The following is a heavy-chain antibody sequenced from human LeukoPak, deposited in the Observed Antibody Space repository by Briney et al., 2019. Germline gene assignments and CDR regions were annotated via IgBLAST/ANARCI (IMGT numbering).Heavy chain of an antibody. CDR1: GGSFSGYY. CDR2: INHSGST. D-gene: IGHD6-13*01. V-gene: IGHV4-34*01. Sequence: SETLSLTCAVYGGSFSGYYWSWIRQPPGNGLEWIGEINHSGSTNYNPSLKSRVTISVDTSKNQFSLKLSSVTAAGTAVYYCARTIVAAALIDYWGQGTLVTVSS. CDR3: ARTIVAAALIDY. J-gene: IGHJ4*02.